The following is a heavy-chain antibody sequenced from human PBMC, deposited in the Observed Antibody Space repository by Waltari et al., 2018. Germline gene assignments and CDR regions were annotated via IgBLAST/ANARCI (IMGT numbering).Heavy chain of an antibody. D-gene: IGHD6-19*01. V-gene: IGHV4-38-2*01. J-gene: IGHJ4*02. Sequence: QVQLQESCPGLVKPSETLSLTCAVSGYSISSGYYWGWIRQPPGKGLEWIGSIYHSGSTYYNPSLKSRVTLSVDTSKNQFSLKLSSVTAADTAVYYCARGSSGWYWSYWGQGTLVTVSS. CDR3: ARGSSGWYWSY. CDR2: IYHSGST. CDR1: GYSISSGYY.